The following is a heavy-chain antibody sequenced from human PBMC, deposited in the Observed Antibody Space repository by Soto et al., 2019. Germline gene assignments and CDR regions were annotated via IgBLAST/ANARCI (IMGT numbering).Heavy chain of an antibody. Sequence: QVQLQQWGAGLLKPSETLSLTCAVYGGSFSGYYWSWIRQPPGKGLEWIGEINHSGSTNYNPSLRSRVTLSVDTSKNQFSLKLSSVTAADTAVYYCARGRQDIVVVPPNYYYYMDVWGKGTTVTVSS. J-gene: IGHJ6*03. V-gene: IGHV4-34*01. D-gene: IGHD2-2*01. CDR3: ARGRQDIVVVPPNYYYYMDV. CDR2: INHSGST. CDR1: GGSFSGYY.